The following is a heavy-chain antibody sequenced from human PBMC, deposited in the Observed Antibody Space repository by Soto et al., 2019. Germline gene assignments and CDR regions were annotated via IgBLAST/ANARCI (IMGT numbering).Heavy chain of an antibody. J-gene: IGHJ5*02. CDR3: ARDSKGYSSCPSRGFDP. Sequence: ASVKVSCKASGYTFTSYGISWVRQAPGQGLEWMGWISAYNGNTNYAQRLQGRVTMTTDTSTSTAYMELRSLRSDDTAVYYCARDSKGYSSCPSRGFDPWGQGTLVTVSS. V-gene: IGHV1-18*04. CDR1: GYTFTSYG. CDR2: ISAYNGNT. D-gene: IGHD6-6*01.